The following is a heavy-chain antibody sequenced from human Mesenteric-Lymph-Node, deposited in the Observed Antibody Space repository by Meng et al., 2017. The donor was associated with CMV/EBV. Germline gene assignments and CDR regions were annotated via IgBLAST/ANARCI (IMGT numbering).Heavy chain of an antibody. CDR2: IFYRGST. Sequence: SETLSLTCTVSGGSINSGAYYWNWVRQRPGEGLEWIGYIFYRGSTYYNLSLKSRVTISITTSKNQFSLRLSSVTATDPAVYYCARLDSSGGYEGSFDLWGQGTVVTVSS. D-gene: IGHD6-13*01. J-gene: IGHJ4*02. CDR1: GGSINSGAYY. V-gene: IGHV4-30-4*01. CDR3: ARLDSSGGYEGSFDL.